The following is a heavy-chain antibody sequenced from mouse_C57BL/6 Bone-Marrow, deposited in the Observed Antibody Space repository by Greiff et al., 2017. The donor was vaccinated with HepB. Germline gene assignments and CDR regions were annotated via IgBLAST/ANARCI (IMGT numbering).Heavy chain of an antibody. Sequence: EVKLQESGGGLVQPGGSLKLSCAASGFTFSDYYMYWVRQTPEKRLEWVAYISNGGGSTYYPDTVKGRFTISRDNAKNTLYLQMSRLKSEDTAMYYCARPPITTVVATDYWYFDVWGTGTTVTVSS. J-gene: IGHJ1*03. CDR1: GFTFSDYY. D-gene: IGHD1-1*01. CDR2: ISNGGGST. V-gene: IGHV5-12*01. CDR3: ARPPITTVVATDYWYFDV.